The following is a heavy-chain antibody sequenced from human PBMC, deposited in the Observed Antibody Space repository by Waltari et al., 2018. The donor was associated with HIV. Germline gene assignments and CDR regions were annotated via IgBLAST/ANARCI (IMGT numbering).Heavy chain of an antibody. CDR3: ARALDYYESGSFPWWFFDL. J-gene: IGHJ2*01. CDR1: GGSISSGYYY. Sequence: QVQLRESGPGLVKPSQTLSLTCTVSGGSISSGYYYWSWIRQPAGKGLGGIGRVYTSGSTNYNPSLKSRVTISVDTSNNQFSLKLSSVTAADTAVYYCARALDYYESGSFPWWFFDLWGRGTLVTVTS. D-gene: IGHD3-10*01. V-gene: IGHV4-61*02. CDR2: VYTSGST.